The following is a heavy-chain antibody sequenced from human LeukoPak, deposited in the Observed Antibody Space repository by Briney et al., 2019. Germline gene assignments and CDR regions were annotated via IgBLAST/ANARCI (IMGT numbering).Heavy chain of an antibody. V-gene: IGHV4-30-4*08. Sequence: PSETLSLTCTVSGGSISSGDYYWSWIRQPPGKGLEWIGYTYYSGSTYYNPSLKSRVTISVDTSKNQFSLKLSSVTAADTAVYYCARDLHCSSTSCYYGSNWFDPWGQGTLVTVSS. D-gene: IGHD2-2*01. CDR1: GGSISSGDYY. CDR2: TYYSGST. CDR3: ARDLHCSSTSCYYGSNWFDP. J-gene: IGHJ5*02.